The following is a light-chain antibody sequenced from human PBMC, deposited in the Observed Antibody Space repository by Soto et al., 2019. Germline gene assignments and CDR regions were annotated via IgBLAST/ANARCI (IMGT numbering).Light chain of an antibody. Sequence: EIVLTQSPATLSLSPGERATLSCRASQSVSTYLAWYQQKPGQAPRLLIYDASNRATGIPARFSGSGSGTDFTLTIISLEPEEFAVYYCQQRTNWAITFGQGTRLEIK. V-gene: IGKV3-11*01. CDR1: QSVSTY. CDR3: QQRTNWAIT. J-gene: IGKJ5*01. CDR2: DAS.